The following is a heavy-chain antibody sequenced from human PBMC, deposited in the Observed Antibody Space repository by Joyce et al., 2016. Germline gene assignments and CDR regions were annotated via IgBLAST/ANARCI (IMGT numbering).Heavy chain of an antibody. CDR3: TTDPRY. J-gene: IGHJ4*02. CDR2: MKSKNDGGTL. V-gene: IGHV3-15*01. CDR1: GLTFRTTW. Sequence: VQLVESGGGLVQPGESLRLSCGVSGLTFRTTWMSWVRQAPGKGLEWIGRMKSKNDGGTLDYIETVKGRFTLSRDDSTNTVYLQMDNLKIEDTAMYYCTTDPRYWGRGTLVTVSS.